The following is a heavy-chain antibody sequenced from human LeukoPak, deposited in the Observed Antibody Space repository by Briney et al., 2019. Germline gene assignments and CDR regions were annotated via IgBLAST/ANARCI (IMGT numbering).Heavy chain of an antibody. CDR3: ATVPRYSYSPPLDY. D-gene: IGHD5-18*01. Sequence: SVKVSCKASGGTFSSYAISWVRQAPGQGLEWMGGIIPIFGTANYAQKFQGRVTITADESTSTAYMELSRLRSEDTAVYYCATVPRYSYSPPLDYWGQGTLVTVSS. V-gene: IGHV1-69*13. CDR1: GGTFSSYA. CDR2: IIPIFGTA. J-gene: IGHJ4*02.